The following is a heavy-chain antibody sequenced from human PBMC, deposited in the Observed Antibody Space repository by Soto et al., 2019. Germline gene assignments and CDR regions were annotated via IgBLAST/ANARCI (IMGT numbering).Heavy chain of an antibody. J-gene: IGHJ4*02. D-gene: IGHD3-10*01. Sequence: GGSLRLSCAASGFTFSSYAMSWVRQAPGKGLEWVSAISGSGGRTYYADSVKGRFTISRDNSKNTLYLQMNSLRAEDTAVYYCAKSGFGELFAPYYFDYWGQGTLVTVSS. CDR2: ISGSGGRT. CDR1: GFTFSSYA. V-gene: IGHV3-23*01. CDR3: AKSGFGELFAPYYFDY.